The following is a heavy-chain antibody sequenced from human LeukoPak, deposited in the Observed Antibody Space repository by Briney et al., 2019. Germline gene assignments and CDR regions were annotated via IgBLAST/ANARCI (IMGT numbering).Heavy chain of an antibody. J-gene: IGHJ4*02. Sequence: GGSLRLSCAASGFTFSSYTMSWVRQAPGKGLEWVSGVSGSGGNIHYADPVKGRFTISRDNSKNTLYLQMNSLRAEDTAVYYCAKGLMATIFGLVGYWGQGTLVTVSS. D-gene: IGHD5-24*01. CDR1: GFTFSSYT. CDR2: VSGSGGNI. CDR3: AKGLMATIFGLVGY. V-gene: IGHV3-23*01.